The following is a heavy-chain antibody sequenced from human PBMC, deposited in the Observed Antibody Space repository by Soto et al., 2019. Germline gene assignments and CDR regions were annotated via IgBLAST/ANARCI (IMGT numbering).Heavy chain of an antibody. CDR1: GYTFTSYA. CDR2: INAGNGNT. V-gene: IGHV1-3*05. Sequence: QVQLVQSGAEEKKPGASVKVSCKASGYTFTSYAMHWVRQAPGQRLEWMGWINAGNGNTKYSQKFQGRVTITRDTAASTAYMELRSLRSEAAAVYYCARGGEPIDYWGQGTLVTFSS. D-gene: IGHD2-21*01. CDR3: ARGGEPIDY. J-gene: IGHJ4*02.